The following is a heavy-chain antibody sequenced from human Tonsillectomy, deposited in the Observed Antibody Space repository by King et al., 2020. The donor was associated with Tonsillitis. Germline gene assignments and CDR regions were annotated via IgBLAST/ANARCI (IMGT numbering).Heavy chain of an antibody. CDR3: AVRRDCSDSNCYNAFYI. Sequence: VQLVESGGGVVQPGTSLRLSCEVSAFTFRTYVLDWVRQAPGKGLEWVAVISYDGKNKVYAESVKGRFTISRDNSKNTLFMQLNSLRPEDTAVYYCAVRRDCSDSNCYNAFYIWGQGIMVTVSS. CDR1: AFTFRTYV. D-gene: IGHD2-2*02. CDR2: ISYDGKNK. J-gene: IGHJ3*02. V-gene: IGHV3-30*04.